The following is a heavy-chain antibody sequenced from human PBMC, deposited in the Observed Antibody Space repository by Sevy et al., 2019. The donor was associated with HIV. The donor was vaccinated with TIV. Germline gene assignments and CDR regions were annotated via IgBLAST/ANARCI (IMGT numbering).Heavy chain of an antibody. J-gene: IGHJ4*02. CDR3: ARPGRTSGSYTRYFFDY. D-gene: IGHD6-19*01. V-gene: IGHV1-18*01. CDR1: GYTFNSYG. CDR2: ISAYNGNT. Sequence: ASVKVSCKASGYTFNSYGITWVRQAPGQELEWMGWISAYNGNTNYAQKLQGRVTMTTDTSTSTAYMELRSLRSDDTAVYYCARPGRTSGSYTRYFFDYWGQGTLVTVSS.